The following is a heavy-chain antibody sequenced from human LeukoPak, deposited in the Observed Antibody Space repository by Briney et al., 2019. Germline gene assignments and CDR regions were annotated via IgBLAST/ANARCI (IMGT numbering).Heavy chain of an antibody. V-gene: IGHV1-24*01. J-gene: IGHJ1*01. CDR3: ATLYYYDSSGYYYALGYFQH. D-gene: IGHD3-22*01. CDR2: FDPEDGET. CDR1: GYTLTELS. Sequence: ASAKVSCKVSGYTLTELSMHWVRQAPGKGLEWMGGFDPEDGETIYAQKFQGRVTMTEDTSTDTAYMELSSLRSEDTAVYYCATLYYYDSSGYYYALGYFQHWGQGTLVTVSS.